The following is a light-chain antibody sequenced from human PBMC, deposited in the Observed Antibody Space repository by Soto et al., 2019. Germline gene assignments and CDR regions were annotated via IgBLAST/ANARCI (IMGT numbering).Light chain of an antibody. J-gene: IGKJ5*01. CDR2: LGS. CDR1: QSLLHRNGYNY. V-gene: IGKV2-28*01. Sequence: DVVLTQSPLSLPVTPGDPASISCRSNQSLLHRNGYNYLDWYLQKPGQSPQLLIYLGSNRASGVPDKFSGSGSGTDFTLKISRVEAEDVGVYYCMQGLQTPQITFGQGTRLEIK. CDR3: MQGLQTPQIT.